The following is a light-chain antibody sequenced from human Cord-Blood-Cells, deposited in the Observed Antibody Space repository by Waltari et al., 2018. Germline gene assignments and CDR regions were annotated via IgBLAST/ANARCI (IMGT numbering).Light chain of an antibody. CDR1: SSDVGGYNY. CDR2: DVS. CDR3: CSYAGSYTLV. V-gene: IGLV2-11*01. J-gene: IGLJ3*02. Sequence: QSALTQPRSVSGSPGQSVTISCTGTSSDVGGYNYVSWYQQHPGKAPKLMLYDVSKRPQGLPDRFYGSKSGNTASLTISGLQAEDEADYYCCSYAGSYTLVFGGGTKLTVL.